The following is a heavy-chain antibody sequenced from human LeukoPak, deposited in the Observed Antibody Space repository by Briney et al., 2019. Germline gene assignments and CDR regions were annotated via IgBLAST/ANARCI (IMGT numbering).Heavy chain of an antibody. CDR2: IYFSGGT. CDR3: ARDNRLNWFDP. Sequence: SETLSLTCTVSGDSISSSNCYWGWIRQPPGKGLEWIGSIYFSGGTNYNPSLKSRVTISVDTSKNQFSLKLSSVTAADTAVYYCARDNRLNWFDPWGQGTLVTVSS. J-gene: IGHJ5*02. D-gene: IGHD1-14*01. V-gene: IGHV4-39*07. CDR1: GDSISSSNCY.